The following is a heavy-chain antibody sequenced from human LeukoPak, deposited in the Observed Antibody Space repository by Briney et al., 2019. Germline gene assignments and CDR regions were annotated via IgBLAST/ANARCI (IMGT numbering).Heavy chain of an antibody. V-gene: IGHV3-74*01. Sequence: PGGSLRLSCAASGFTFSSYWMHWVRQAPGKGLVWVSRVTSDGSTTTYADSVKGRFTISRDNAKNTLFLQMNSLRAEDTAVYYCASARSPTRGSPGDYWGQGTLVTVSS. J-gene: IGHJ4*02. CDR2: VTSDGSTT. CDR1: GFTFSSYW. CDR3: ASARSPTRGSPGDY.